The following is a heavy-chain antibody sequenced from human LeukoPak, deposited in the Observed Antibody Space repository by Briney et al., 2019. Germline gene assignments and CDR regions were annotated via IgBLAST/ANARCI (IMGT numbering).Heavy chain of an antibody. CDR3: ARADYYGSGYYGMDV. CDR1: GFTFRNYA. Sequence: GGPLRLSCAASGFTFRNYAMHWVRQGPGKGLEGVAIISYDGNSKWDADSVKGRFSISRDNSKNTLSLQMNSLRVEDTAVYYCARADYYGSGYYGMDVWGQGTTVTVSS. V-gene: IGHV3-30-3*01. D-gene: IGHD3-10*01. J-gene: IGHJ6*02. CDR2: ISYDGNSK.